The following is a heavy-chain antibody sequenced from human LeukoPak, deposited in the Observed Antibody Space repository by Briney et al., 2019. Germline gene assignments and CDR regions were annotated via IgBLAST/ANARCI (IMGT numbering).Heavy chain of an antibody. D-gene: IGHD2-15*01. CDR3: ARDVFDCSGGSCYSYYFDY. V-gene: IGHV1-69*13. CDR2: IIPIFGTA. Sequence: SVKVSCKASGGTFSSYAISWVRQAPGQGLEWMGGIIPIFGTANYAQKFQGRVTITADESTSTAYMELSSLRSEDTAVYYCARDVFDCSGGSCYSYYFDYWGQGTLVTVSS. J-gene: IGHJ4*02. CDR1: GGTFSSYA.